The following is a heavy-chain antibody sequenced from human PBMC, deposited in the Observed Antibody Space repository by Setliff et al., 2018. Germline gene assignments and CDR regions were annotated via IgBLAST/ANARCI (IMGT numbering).Heavy chain of an antibody. J-gene: IGHJ4*02. D-gene: IGHD2-21*01. CDR3: AKDLTQHNY. CDR2: FGMSGTT. V-gene: IGHV3-23*01. CDR1: GFTFSTST. Sequence: PGGSLRLSCAASGFTFSTSTMSWVRQAPGKGLEWVSTFGMSGTTYYADSVKGRFTISRDNSKNTLYLQMNSLRAEDTAFYYCAKDLTQHNYWGQGTLVTVSS.